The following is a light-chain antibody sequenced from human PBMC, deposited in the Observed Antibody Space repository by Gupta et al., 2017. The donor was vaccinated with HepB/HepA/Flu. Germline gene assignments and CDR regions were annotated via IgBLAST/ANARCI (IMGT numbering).Light chain of an antibody. CDR1: QGISSY. V-gene: IGKV1-9*01. CDR3: QQLNDYPRT. Sequence: DIQLTQSPSFLSASVGDRVTITCRASQGISSYLAWYQQKPGKAPNLLICAASTLESGVPSRFSGSGSGTEFTLTISSLQPEDFATYYCQQLNDYPRTFGQGTKVEIK. CDR2: AAS. J-gene: IGKJ1*01.